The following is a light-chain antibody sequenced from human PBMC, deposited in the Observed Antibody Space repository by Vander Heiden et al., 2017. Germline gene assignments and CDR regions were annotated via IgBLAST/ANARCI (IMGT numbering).Light chain of an antibody. V-gene: IGKV1-8*01. CDR2: AAS. CDR3: QQYYSYPPIT. J-gene: IGKJ5*01. Sequence: IRITQSPSSLSASTGDRVTITCRASQGISSYLAWYQQKPGKAPKLLIYAASTLQSGVPSRFSGSGSGTDFTLTISCLQSEDFATYYCQQYYSYPPITFGQGTRLEI. CDR1: QGISSY.